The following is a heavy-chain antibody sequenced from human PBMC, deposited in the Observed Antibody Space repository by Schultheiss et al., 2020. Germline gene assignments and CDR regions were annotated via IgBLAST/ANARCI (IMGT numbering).Heavy chain of an antibody. V-gene: IGHV3-23*01. D-gene: IGHD5-12*01. CDR1: GLTFSSYA. J-gene: IGHJ1*01. Sequence: GGSLRLSCAASGLTFSSYAMSWVRQAPGKGLEWVSAISNSGDNTYYADSMKGRFSISRDNSKNTLYLQMTNLRAEDTAVYYCAKGGYNRQWYAEYFQHWGQGNLVTVSS. CDR3: AKGGYNRQWYAEYFQH. CDR2: ISNSGDNT.